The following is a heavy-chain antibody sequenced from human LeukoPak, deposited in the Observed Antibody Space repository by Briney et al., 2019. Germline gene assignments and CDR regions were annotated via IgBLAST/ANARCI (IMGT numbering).Heavy chain of an antibody. D-gene: IGHD5-18*01. V-gene: IGHV3-53*01. Sequence: GGSLRLSCAASGFTVSSNYMSWVRQAPGKGLEWVSVIYSGGSTYYADSVKGRFTISRDNSKNTLYLQMNSLRAEDTAVYYCAKSPTRRQLWFSDYWGQGTLVTVSS. CDR3: AKSPTRRQLWFSDY. CDR1: GFTVSSNY. J-gene: IGHJ4*02. CDR2: IYSGGST.